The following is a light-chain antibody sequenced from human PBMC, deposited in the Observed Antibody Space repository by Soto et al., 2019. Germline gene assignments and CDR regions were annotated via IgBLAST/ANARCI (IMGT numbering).Light chain of an antibody. V-gene: IGKV1-9*01. CDR2: AAF. J-gene: IGKJ1*01. Sequence: DIQLTQSPSVLSASVGDTVTISCRASQDIGTYLAWYQQKPGKAPKLLISAAFNLQSGVPSRFSGSGAGTEFTLTLSSLQPEDFATYHCQQLNTYPWTFGQGTKVDIK. CDR3: QQLNTYPWT. CDR1: QDIGTY.